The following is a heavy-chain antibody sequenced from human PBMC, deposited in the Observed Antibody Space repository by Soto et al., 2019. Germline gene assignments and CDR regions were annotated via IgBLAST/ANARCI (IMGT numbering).Heavy chain of an antibody. CDR3: ARGVAAAGFGMDV. CDR2: INHSGST. J-gene: IGHJ6*02. D-gene: IGHD6-13*01. V-gene: IGHV4-34*01. Sequence: QVQLQQCGAGLLKPSETLSLTCAVYGGSFSGYYWSWIRQPPGKGLEWIGEINHSGSTNYNPSLKSRVTISVDTSKNQFSLKLSSVTAADTAVYYCARGVAAAGFGMDVWGQGTTVTVSS. CDR1: GGSFSGYY.